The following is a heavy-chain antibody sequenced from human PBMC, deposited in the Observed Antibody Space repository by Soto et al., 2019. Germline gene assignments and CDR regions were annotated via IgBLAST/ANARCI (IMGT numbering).Heavy chain of an antibody. CDR1: GGSISSYY. Sequence: SETLSLTCTVSGGSISSYYWSWIRQPPGKGLEWIGYIYYSGSTNYNPSLKSRDTKSVDTAKNQIYLKLSTVTVADSAVFFCARSGRGSGSYYTTNFDYWGQGTLVTVLL. J-gene: IGHJ4*02. CDR3: ARSGRGSGSYYTTNFDY. D-gene: IGHD3-10*01. V-gene: IGHV4-59*08. CDR2: IYYSGST.